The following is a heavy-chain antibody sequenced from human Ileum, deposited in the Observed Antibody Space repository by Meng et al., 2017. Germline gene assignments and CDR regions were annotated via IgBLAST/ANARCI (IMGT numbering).Heavy chain of an antibody. V-gene: IGHV1-2*06. CDR3: VRDKFNWNDDYYFDY. CDR2: IKPNTGGT. Sequence: QGQPVQSGLEVKKPGASVEVSCMTSGYTFTDYKMHWVRQAPGQGLEWMGRIKPNTGGTTYAQKFQGRVTVTRDTSINTVYVQLSSLTSDDTAMYYCVRDKFNWNDDYYFDYWGQGTLVTVSS. D-gene: IGHD1-1*01. CDR1: GYTFTDYK. J-gene: IGHJ4*02.